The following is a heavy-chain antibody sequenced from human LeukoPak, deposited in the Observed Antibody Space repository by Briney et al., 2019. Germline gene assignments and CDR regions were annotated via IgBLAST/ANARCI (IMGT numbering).Heavy chain of an antibody. CDR2: MNPNSGNT. J-gene: IGHJ5*02. CDR1: GYTFTSYD. D-gene: IGHD6-13*01. Sequence: ASVKVSCKASGYTFTSYDINWVRQATGQGLEWMGWMNPNSGNTGYAQKFQGRVTMTRNTSISTAYMELSSLRPEDTAVYYCASQGYSSSGTNGGQNWFDPWGQGTLVTVSS. V-gene: IGHV1-8*01. CDR3: ASQGYSSSGTNGGQNWFDP.